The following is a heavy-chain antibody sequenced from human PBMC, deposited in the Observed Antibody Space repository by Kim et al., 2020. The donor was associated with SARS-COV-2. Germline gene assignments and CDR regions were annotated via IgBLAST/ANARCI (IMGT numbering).Heavy chain of an antibody. CDR2: INHSGST. CDR3: ARTGPRYFDWLGYDY. D-gene: IGHD3-9*01. Sequence: SETLSLTCAVYGGSFSGYYWSWIRQPPGKGLEWIGEINHSGSTNYNPSLKSRVTISVDTSKNQFSLKLSSVTAADTAVYYCARTGPRYFDWLGYDYWGQETLVTVSS. V-gene: IGHV4-34*01. J-gene: IGHJ4*02. CDR1: GGSFSGYY.